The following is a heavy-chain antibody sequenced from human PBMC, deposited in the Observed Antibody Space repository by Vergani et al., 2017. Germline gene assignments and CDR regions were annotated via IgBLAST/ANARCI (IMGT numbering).Heavy chain of an antibody. J-gene: IGHJ6*02. Sequence: EVQLLESGGDLVQPGGSLRLSCAASGFTFNHYAMNWVRQAPGKGLEWVSGISGSGGSTYYAGPVKGRFTISRDSSKNTLYLQMNSLGAGDTAVYYCAKANPRNSXYDYLYYYHAMDVWGQGTTVTVSS. CDR1: GFTFNHYA. CDR3: AKANPRNSXYDYLYYYHAMDV. CDR2: ISGSGGST. V-gene: IGHV3-23*01. D-gene: IGHD5-12*01.